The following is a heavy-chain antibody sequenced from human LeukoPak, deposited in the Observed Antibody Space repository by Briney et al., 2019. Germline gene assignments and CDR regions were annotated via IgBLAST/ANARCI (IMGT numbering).Heavy chain of an antibody. J-gene: IGHJ4*02. CDR1: GFTFSGYA. D-gene: IGHD3-10*01. Sequence: GGSLRLSCVASGFTFSGYAMSWVRQAPGRGLEWVANINQDGTEKYYVDSVKGRFTVSRDYAKNSLYLRMNSLRVEDTAVYYCAKVAKYFYGPETYYFFEQWGQGTPVTASS. CDR2: INQDGTEK. V-gene: IGHV3-7*01. CDR3: AKVAKYFYGPETYYFFEQ.